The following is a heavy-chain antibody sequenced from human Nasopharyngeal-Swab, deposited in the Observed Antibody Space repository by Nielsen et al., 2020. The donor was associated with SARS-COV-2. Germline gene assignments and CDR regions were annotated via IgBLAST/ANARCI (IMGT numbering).Heavy chain of an antibody. CDR1: GYTFTGYY. CDR2: INPNSGGT. V-gene: IGHV1-2*04. Sequence: ASLKVSCKASGYTFTGYYMHWVRQATGQGLEWMGWINPNSGGTNYAQKFQGWVTMTRDKSISKAYMELSRLLSDDTSVYYCARSGSDGDYELDYSGQGTLVTVSS. J-gene: IGHJ4*02. D-gene: IGHD4-17*01. CDR3: ARSGSDGDYELDY.